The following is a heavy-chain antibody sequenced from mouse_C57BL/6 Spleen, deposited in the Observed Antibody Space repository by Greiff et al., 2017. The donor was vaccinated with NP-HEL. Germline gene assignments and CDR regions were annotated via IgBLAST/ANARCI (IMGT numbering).Heavy chain of an antibody. D-gene: IGHD1-1*02. V-gene: IGHV5-16*01. CDR2: INYDGSST. J-gene: IGHJ4*01. CDR1: GFTFSDYY. CDR3: ARVYGPYYAMDY. Sequence: EVQLVESEGGLVQPGSSMKLSCTASGFTFSDYYMAWVRQVPEKGLEWVANINYDGSSTYYLDSLKSRFIISRDNAKNILYLQMSSLKSEDTATYYCARVYGPYYAMDYWGQGTSVTVSS.